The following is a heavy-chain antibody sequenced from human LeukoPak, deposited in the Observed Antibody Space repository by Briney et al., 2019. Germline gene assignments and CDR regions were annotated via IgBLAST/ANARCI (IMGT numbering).Heavy chain of an antibody. CDR1: GFIFSNYA. D-gene: IGHD3-10*01. CDR3: ARDSTYWYDSGSSGPHYFDY. V-gene: IGHV3-30*01. CDR2: ISSDGSKA. J-gene: IGHJ4*02. Sequence: GRSPRLSCAAPGFIFSNYAMHWVRQAPGKGLEWVALISSDGSKAYHADSVKGRFSISRDNSKNTLYLQLNSLRAEDTSVYYCARDSTYWYDSGSSGPHYFDYWGQGTLVTVSS.